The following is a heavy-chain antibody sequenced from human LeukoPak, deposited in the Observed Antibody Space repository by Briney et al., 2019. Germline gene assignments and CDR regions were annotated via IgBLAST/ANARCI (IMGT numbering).Heavy chain of an antibody. Sequence: GGSLRLSCAASGFTFSSYSMNWVRQAPGKGLEWVSSISSSSSYIYYADSVKGRFTISRDNAKNSLYLQMNSLRAEDTAVYYCARFDVRDSSGYYCLDYWGRGTLVTVSS. D-gene: IGHD3-22*01. J-gene: IGHJ4*02. V-gene: IGHV3-21*04. CDR1: GFTFSSYS. CDR3: ARFDVRDSSGYYCLDY. CDR2: ISSSSSYI.